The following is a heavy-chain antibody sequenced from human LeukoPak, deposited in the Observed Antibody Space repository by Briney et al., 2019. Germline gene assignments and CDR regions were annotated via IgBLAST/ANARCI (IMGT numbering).Heavy chain of an antibody. CDR2: FNPDSGGT. D-gene: IGHD2-21*01. V-gene: IGHV1-2*02. CDR1: GYTFTGYY. J-gene: IGHJ6*03. CDR3: ARDVFLAASAVAACGGQLYYYYMDV. Sequence: GASVKVSCKASGYTFTGYYMHWVRQAPGQGLEWMGWFNPDSGGTNYAQKFQGRVTLTRDTAISTAYMELSRLRSDDTDVYYCARDVFLAASAVAACGGQLYYYYMDVWGKGTPVTVSS.